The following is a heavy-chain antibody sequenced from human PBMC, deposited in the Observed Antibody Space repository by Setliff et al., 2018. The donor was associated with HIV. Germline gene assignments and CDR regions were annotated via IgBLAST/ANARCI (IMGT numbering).Heavy chain of an antibody. CDR2: MNPNSGNT. Sequence: ASVKVSCKASGYTFTSYDINWVRQATGQGLEWMGWMNPNSGNTGYVQKFQGRVTMTRNTSISTAYMELSSLRSEDTAVYYCARDGWGNFWSGYYTHDAFDIWGQGTMVTVSS. J-gene: IGHJ3*02. CDR3: ARDGWGNFWSGYYTHDAFDI. V-gene: IGHV1-8*02. D-gene: IGHD3-3*01. CDR1: GYTFTSYD.